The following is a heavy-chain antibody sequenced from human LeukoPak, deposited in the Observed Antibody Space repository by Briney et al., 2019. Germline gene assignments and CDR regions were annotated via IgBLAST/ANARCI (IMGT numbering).Heavy chain of an antibody. J-gene: IGHJ4*02. CDR1: GGTFSSYA. D-gene: IGHD3-22*01. Sequence: ASVKVSCKASGGTFSSYAISWVRQAPGQGLEWMGGIIPIFGTANYAQKFQGRVTMTRDTSTSTVYMELSSLRSEDTAVYYCARDGYYDSSGYTDPQLDYWGQGTLVTVSS. CDR3: ARDGYYDSSGYTDPQLDY. V-gene: IGHV1-69*05. CDR2: IIPIFGTA.